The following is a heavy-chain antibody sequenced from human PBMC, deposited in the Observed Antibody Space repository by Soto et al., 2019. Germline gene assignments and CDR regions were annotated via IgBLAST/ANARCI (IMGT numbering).Heavy chain of an antibody. CDR1: GGTFSSYA. Sequence: QVQLVQSGAEVKKPGSSVKVSCKASGGTFSSYAFSWVLQAPGQGLEWMGGIIPIFGTVNYAQKFQGRVTITADESTSTAYVELSSLRSEDTAVYNCARAYDSSGYYAPRAYWYFDLWGRGTLVTVSS. CDR2: IIPIFGTV. D-gene: IGHD3-22*01. CDR3: ARAYDSSGYYAPRAYWYFDL. J-gene: IGHJ2*01. V-gene: IGHV1-69*01.